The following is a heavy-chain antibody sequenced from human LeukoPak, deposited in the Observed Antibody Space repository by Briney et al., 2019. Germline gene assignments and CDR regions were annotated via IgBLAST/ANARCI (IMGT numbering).Heavy chain of an antibody. CDR1: GFTFSSYG. CDR2: ISGSGGST. Sequence: GGSLRLSCAASGFTFSSYGMSWVRQAPGKGLEWVSAISGSGGSTYYADSVKGRFTISRDNSKNTLYLQMNSLRAEDTAVYYCAKEVGFDWSPPAYDYWGQGTLVTVSS. J-gene: IGHJ4*02. D-gene: IGHD3-9*01. CDR3: AKEVGFDWSPPAYDY. V-gene: IGHV3-23*01.